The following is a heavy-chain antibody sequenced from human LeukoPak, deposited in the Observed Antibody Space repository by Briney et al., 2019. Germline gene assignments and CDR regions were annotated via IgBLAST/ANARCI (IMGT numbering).Heavy chain of an antibody. Sequence: GGSLRLSCAASGFTFSSYGMHWVRQAPGKGLEWVAVIWYDGSNKYYADSVKGRFTISRDNSKNTLYLQMNSLRAEDTAVYYCAKAHRGVVTDAFDIWGQGTMVTVSS. D-gene: IGHD2-21*02. CDR2: IWYDGSNK. CDR1: GFTFSSYG. CDR3: AKAHRGVVTDAFDI. J-gene: IGHJ3*02. V-gene: IGHV3-30*02.